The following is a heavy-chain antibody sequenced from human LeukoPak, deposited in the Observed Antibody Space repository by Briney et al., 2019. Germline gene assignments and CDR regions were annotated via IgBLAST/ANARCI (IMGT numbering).Heavy chain of an antibody. J-gene: IGHJ5*02. CDR3: ARDRRGKTAGILSWFDP. CDR1: GYTFTSYD. V-gene: IGHV1-8*01. Sequence: GASVRVSCKASGYTFTSYDINWVRQATGRGLEWMGWMNPNSGNTGYAQKFQGRVTMTRNTSISTAYMELSSLRSEDTAVYYCARDRRGKTAGILSWFDPWGQGTLVTVSS. D-gene: IGHD6-13*01. CDR2: MNPNSGNT.